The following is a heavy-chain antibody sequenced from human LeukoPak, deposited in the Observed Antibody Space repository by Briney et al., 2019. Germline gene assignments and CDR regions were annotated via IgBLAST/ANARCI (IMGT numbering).Heavy chain of an antibody. CDR2: ISSSSSYI. CDR1: GFTFSSYA. J-gene: IGHJ4*02. D-gene: IGHD6-19*01. CDR3: ARGAGQWLFS. Sequence: GGSLRLSCAASGFTFSSYAMHWVRQAPGKGLEWVSSISSSSSYIYYADSVKGRFTISRDNAKNSLYLQMNSLRAEDTAVYYCARGAGQWLFSRGQGTLVTVSS. V-gene: IGHV3-21*01.